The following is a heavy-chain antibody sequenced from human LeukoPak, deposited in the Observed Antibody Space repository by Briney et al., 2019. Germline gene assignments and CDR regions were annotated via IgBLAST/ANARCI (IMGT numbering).Heavy chain of an antibody. Sequence: GASVKVSCKASGYTFTSYGISWVRQAPGQGLEWMGWISAFSGNTNNAQKLQGRVTMTTDTSTSTAYMELRSLRSDDTAVYYCARDGPYIAARPYYMDVWGKGTTVTVSS. CDR2: ISAFSGNT. D-gene: IGHD6-6*01. J-gene: IGHJ6*03. CDR3: ARDGPYIAARPYYMDV. CDR1: GYTFTSYG. V-gene: IGHV1-18*01.